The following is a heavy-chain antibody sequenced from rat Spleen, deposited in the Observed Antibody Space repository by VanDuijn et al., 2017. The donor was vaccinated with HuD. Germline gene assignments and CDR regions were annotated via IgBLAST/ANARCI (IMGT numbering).Heavy chain of an antibody. D-gene: IGHD4-2*01. CDR1: GFSLTSYS. Sequence: QVQLKESGPGLVQPSETLSLTCTVSGFSLTSYSVSWVRQPSGKGPAWMGRMWYDGDTAYNSALKSRLSISRDTSKSQVFLKMNSQQTEDIATYYCARSTGFDFWGQGVMVTVSS. J-gene: IGHJ2*01. CDR3: ARSTGFDF. V-gene: IGHV2-34*01. CDR2: MWYDGDT.